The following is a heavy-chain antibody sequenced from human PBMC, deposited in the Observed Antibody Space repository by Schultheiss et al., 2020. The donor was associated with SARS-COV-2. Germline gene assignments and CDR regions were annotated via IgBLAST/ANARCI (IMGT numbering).Heavy chain of an antibody. J-gene: IGHJ5*02. CDR2: ISSSSSYI. Sequence: GGSLRLSCAASGFTFSDYWMHWVRQVPGKGLEWVSSISSSSSYIYYADSVKGRFTISRDNAKNSLYLQMNSLRAEDTAVYYCARAKDPNWNYARPFDPWGQGTLVTVSS. V-gene: IGHV3-21*01. CDR1: GFTFSDYW. CDR3: ARAKDPNWNYARPFDP. D-gene: IGHD1-7*01.